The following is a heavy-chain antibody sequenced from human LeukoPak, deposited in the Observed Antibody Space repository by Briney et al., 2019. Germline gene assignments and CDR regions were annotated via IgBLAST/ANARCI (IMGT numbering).Heavy chain of an antibody. D-gene: IGHD4-17*01. CDR1: GFTFSTYT. CDR2: VSYDGDNK. V-gene: IGHV3-30-3*01. J-gene: IGHJ4*02. CDR3: ARGSVTSVDY. Sequence: GRSLRLSCAASGFTFSTYTMHWVRQAPGKGLEWVAVVSYDGDNKYYADSVTGRFTISRDNSRNTLYLQMNSLRANDTAVYYCARGSVTSVDYWGQGTLVTVSS.